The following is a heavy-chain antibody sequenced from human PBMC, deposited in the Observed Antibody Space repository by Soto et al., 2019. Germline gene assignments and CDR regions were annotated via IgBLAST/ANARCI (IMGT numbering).Heavy chain of an antibody. D-gene: IGHD3-22*01. CDR1: GFTFSNAC. CDR2: SKSKTDGGTT. CDR3: TTDSYSTIIIVRFDY. J-gene: IGHJ4*01. Sequence: GGPLRLSCAASGFTFSNACINWVRQAPGKGLEWVGRSKSKTDGGTTDYAEPVKGRFAISRDDSNNMVYLQMNSLKIEDTAVYYCTTDSYSTIIIVRFDYWGHGTLVTVSS. V-gene: IGHV3-15*07.